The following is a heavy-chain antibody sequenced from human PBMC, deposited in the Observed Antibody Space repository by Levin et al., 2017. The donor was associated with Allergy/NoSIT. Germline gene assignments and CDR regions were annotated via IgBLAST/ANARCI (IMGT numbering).Heavy chain of an antibody. D-gene: IGHD5-18*01. V-gene: IGHV1-69*02. CDR2: IIPILGVT. Sequence: SVKVSCKASGGTFTSYTFSWVRQAPGQGLEWMGRIIPILGVTNYAQTFQGRVTVNADKSTSTTFMEVSSLTSEDTAVYYCALGKDSYFGNYAYYGMDVWGQGTTVIVSS. J-gene: IGHJ6*02. CDR3: ALGKDSYFGNYAYYGMDV. CDR1: GGTFTSYT.